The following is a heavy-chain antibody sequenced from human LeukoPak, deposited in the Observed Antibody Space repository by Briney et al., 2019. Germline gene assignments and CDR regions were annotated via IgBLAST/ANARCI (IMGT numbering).Heavy chain of an antibody. CDR1: GFTFSDYE. CDR3: ARDVSSGWYRGYFDY. Sequence: GGSLRLSCAASGFTFSDYEMNWVRQAPGKGLEWVSYISSSSSTIYYADSVKGRFTISRDNAKNSLYLQMNSLRAEDTAVYYCARDVSSGWYRGYFDYWGQGTLVTVSS. V-gene: IGHV3-48*01. J-gene: IGHJ4*02. D-gene: IGHD6-19*01. CDR2: ISSSSSTI.